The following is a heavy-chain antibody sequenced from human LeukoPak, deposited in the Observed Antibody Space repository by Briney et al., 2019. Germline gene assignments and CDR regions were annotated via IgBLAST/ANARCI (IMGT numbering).Heavy chain of an antibody. CDR2: IYPGDSDT. J-gene: IGHJ4*02. Sequence: GESLKISCKGSGYSFTSYWIGWVRQMPGKGLEWMGIIYPGDSDTRYSPSFQGQVTISADESISTAYLQWSSLKASDTAMYYCARMYYYDSSGYYFPFDYWGQGTLVTVSS. CDR3: ARMYYYDSSGYYFPFDY. CDR1: GYSFTSYW. V-gene: IGHV5-51*01. D-gene: IGHD3-22*01.